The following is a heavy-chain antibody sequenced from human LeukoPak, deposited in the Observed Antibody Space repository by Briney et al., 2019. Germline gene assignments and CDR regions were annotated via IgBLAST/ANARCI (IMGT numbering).Heavy chain of an antibody. J-gene: IGHJ4*02. Sequence: GGSLRLSCAASGFTFSSHWMHWVRQAPGKGLAWVSGINSDGSSRIYADSVKGRFTISRDNAKKTLYLQMNSLRDEDTAIYYCARDWKTNSFDYWGQGTLVTVSS. CDR2: INSDGSSR. CDR3: ARDWKTNSFDY. CDR1: GFTFSSHW. D-gene: IGHD1-1*01. V-gene: IGHV3-74*01.